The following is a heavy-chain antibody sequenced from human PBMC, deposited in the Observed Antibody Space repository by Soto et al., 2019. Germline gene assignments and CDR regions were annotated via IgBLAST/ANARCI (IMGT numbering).Heavy chain of an antibody. CDR3: ARARSGWPADY. Sequence: LRLSCAASGFTFSDHYMDWVRQAPGKGLEWVGRIRNKANSATAEYAASVKGRFTISRDDSKNSLYLQMNSLKTEDTAVYYCARARSGWPADYWGQGTLVTVSS. CDR1: GFTFSDHY. CDR2: IRNKANSATA. J-gene: IGHJ4*02. V-gene: IGHV3-72*01. D-gene: IGHD3-10*01.